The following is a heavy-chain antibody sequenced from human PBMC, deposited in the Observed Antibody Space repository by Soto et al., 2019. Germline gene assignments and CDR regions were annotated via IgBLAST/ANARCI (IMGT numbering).Heavy chain of an antibody. CDR2: IIPFFGTA. J-gene: IGHJ4*02. Sequence: SVKVSCKASGGDFNTFGFSCVRQAPGQGLEWMGGIIPFFGTAKYSQKFEDRITITAEESSNTVYMDLRGLTSDDAAIYYCARSAPMEAGDRYYYDFWGQGALVTVSS. CDR1: GGDFNTFG. V-gene: IGHV1-69*13. CDR3: ARSAPMEAGDRYYYDF. D-gene: IGHD2-21*02.